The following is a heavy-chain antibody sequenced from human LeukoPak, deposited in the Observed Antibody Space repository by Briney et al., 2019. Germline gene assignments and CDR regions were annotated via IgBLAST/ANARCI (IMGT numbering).Heavy chain of an antibody. CDR2: INPNSGGT. Sequence: GASVKVSCKASGYTFTGYHMHWVRQAPGQRLEWMGRINPNSGGTNYAQKFQGRVTMTRDTSISTAYMELSRLRSDDTAVYYCAREGRDGYNKRHTAFDIWGQGTMVTVSS. CDR1: GYTFTGYH. CDR3: AREGRDGYNKRHTAFDI. J-gene: IGHJ3*02. V-gene: IGHV1-2*06. D-gene: IGHD5-24*01.